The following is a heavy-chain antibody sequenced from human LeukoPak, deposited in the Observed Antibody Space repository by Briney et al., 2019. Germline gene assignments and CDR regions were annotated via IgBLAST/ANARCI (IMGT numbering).Heavy chain of an antibody. CDR1: GFAFSSYT. Sequence: GGSLRLSCATSGFAFSSYTMNWVRQAPGKGLEWGSSISSSSIYRYSADSVKGRFTISRDNAENSLYLQMNSLRAEDTAVYYCARDDEVVVPAALYYYYYMDVWGKGTTVTISS. D-gene: IGHD2-2*01. CDR2: ISSSSIYR. V-gene: IGHV3-21*01. CDR3: ARDDEVVVPAALYYYYYMDV. J-gene: IGHJ6*03.